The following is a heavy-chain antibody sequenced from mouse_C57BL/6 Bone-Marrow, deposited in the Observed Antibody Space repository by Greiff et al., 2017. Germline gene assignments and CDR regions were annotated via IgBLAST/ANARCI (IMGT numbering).Heavy chain of an antibody. D-gene: IGHD2-3*01. CDR1: GYAFSSSW. V-gene: IGHV1-82*01. Sequence: QVQLQQSGPELVKPGASVKISCKASGYAFSSSWMNWVKQRPGKGLEWIGRIYPGDGDTNYNGKFKGKATLTADKSSSTAYMQLSSLTSEDSAVYFCARWGYSYAYWGQGTLVTVSA. CDR3: ARWGYSYAY. J-gene: IGHJ3*01. CDR2: IYPGDGDT.